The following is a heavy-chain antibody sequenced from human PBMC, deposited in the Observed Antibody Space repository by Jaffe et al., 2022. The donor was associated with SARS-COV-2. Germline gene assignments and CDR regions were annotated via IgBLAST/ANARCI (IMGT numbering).Heavy chain of an antibody. J-gene: IGHJ6*02. Sequence: QVQLVESGGGVVQPGRSLRLSCAASGFTFSSYGMHWVRQAPGKGLEWVAVISYDGSNKYYADSVKGRFTISRDNSKNTLYLQMNSLRAEDTAVYYCAKEARTTVTTYYYYYGMDVWGQGTTVTVSS. V-gene: IGHV3-30*18. D-gene: IGHD4-17*01. CDR1: GFTFSSYG. CDR2: ISYDGSNK. CDR3: AKEARTTVTTYYYYYGMDV.